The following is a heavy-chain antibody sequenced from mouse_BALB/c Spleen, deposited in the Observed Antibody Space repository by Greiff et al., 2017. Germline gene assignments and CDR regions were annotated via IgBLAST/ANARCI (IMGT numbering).Heavy chain of an antibody. CDR2: ISSGGSYT. V-gene: IGHV5-9-4*01. Sequence: EVQGAESGGGLVKPGGSLKLSCAASGFTFSSYAMSWVRQSPEKRLEWVAEISSGGSYTYYPDTVTGRFTISRDNAKNTLYLEMSSLRSEDTAMYYCARGSSYYAMDYWGQGTSVTVSS. J-gene: IGHJ4*01. CDR1: GFTFSSYA. D-gene: IGHD1-1*01. CDR3: ARGSSYYAMDY.